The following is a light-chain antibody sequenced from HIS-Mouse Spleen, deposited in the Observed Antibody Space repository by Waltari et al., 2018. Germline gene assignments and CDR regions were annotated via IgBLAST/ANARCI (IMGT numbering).Light chain of an antibody. J-gene: IGLJ2*01. CDR3: SSYAGSNNLV. V-gene: IGLV2-8*01. Sequence: QSALTQPPSASGSPGPSVTISCTGTSSDVGGYHYVSWYPQHPGKAPKLMIYEVSKRPSGVPDRFSGSKSGNTASLTVSGLQAEDEADYYCSSYAGSNNLVFGGGTKLTVL. CDR2: EVS. CDR1: SSDVGGYHY.